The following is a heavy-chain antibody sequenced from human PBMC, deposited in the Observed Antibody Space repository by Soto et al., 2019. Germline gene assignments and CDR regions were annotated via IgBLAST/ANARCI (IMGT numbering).Heavy chain of an antibody. CDR3: ARLSRPNYYDTSGFFKDNWFDP. J-gene: IGHJ5*02. D-gene: IGHD3-22*01. Sequence: GGSLRLSCAASGFTFSSYWMHWVRQAPGKGLVWVSRINSDGSSTSYADSVKGRFTISRDNAKNTLYLQMNSLRAEDTAMYYCARLSRPNYYDTSGFFKDNWFDPWGQGTLVTVSS. V-gene: IGHV3-74*01. CDR1: GFTFSSYW. CDR2: INSDGSST.